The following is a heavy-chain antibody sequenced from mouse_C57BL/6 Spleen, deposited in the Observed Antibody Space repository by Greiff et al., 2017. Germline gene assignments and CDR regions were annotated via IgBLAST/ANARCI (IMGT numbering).Heavy chain of an antibody. CDR2: IYPSDSET. D-gene: IGHD1-2*01. V-gene: IGHV1-61*01. J-gene: IGHJ4*01. CDR3: ARRHYGDAMDY. Sequence: QVLLQQPGAELVRPGSSVKLSCKASGYTFTSYWMDWVKQRPGQGLAWIGNIYPSDSETHYTQKFKDKATLTVDKSSSTAYMQLSSLTSEDSAVYYCARRHYGDAMDYWGQGTSVTVSS. CDR1: GYTFTSYW.